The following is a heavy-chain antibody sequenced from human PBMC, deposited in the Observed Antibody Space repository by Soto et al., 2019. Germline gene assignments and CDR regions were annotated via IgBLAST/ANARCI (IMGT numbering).Heavy chain of an antibody. Sequence: QVQLQESGPGLVKPSQTLSLTCSVSGASISSGDSYWTWIRQPPGKGLEWIGYIHYSGTTYYNPSLKGRVNISVDTSKNQFSLKLSSVTAADTAVYFCARDKSLTTDFDYWGQGTLVNVSS. D-gene: IGHD3-22*01. J-gene: IGHJ4*02. V-gene: IGHV4-30-4*01. CDR3: ARDKSLTTDFDY. CDR1: GASISSGDSY. CDR2: IHYSGTT.